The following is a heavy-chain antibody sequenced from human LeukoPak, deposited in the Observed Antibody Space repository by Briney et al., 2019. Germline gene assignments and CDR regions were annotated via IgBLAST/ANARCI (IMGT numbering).Heavy chain of an antibody. V-gene: IGHV4-34*01. CDR2: INHSGST. Sequence: SETLSLTCAVYGGSFSGYYWSWIRQPPGKGLEWIGEINHSGSTNYNPSLKSRVTISVDTSKNQFSLKLSSVTAADTAVYYCARDLRGSYIPYFDYWGQGVLVTVSS. D-gene: IGHD1-26*01. J-gene: IGHJ4*02. CDR3: ARDLRGSYIPYFDY. CDR1: GGSFSGYY.